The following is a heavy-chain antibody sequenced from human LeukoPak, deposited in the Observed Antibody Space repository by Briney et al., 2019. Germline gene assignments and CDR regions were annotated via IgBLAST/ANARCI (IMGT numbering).Heavy chain of an antibody. J-gene: IGHJ4*02. Sequence: GESLKISCRVSGYRFTRTWIAGVRQMPGKGLEDVGIIYPDDSDTRYSPSFQGQVNISADKSITTAYLQWSSLKASDTAMYYCARHGDFGGDWGQGTLVTVSS. CDR3: ARHGDFGGD. CDR1: GYRFTRTW. CDR2: IYPDDSDT. V-gene: IGHV5-51*01. D-gene: IGHD3-3*01.